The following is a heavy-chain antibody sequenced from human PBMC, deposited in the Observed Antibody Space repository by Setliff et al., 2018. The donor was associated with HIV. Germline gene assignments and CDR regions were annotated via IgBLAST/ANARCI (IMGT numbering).Heavy chain of an antibody. V-gene: IGHV1-2*02. CDR2: VIPNSGKT. D-gene: IGHD2-15*01. CDR1: GFSFDDYY. Sequence: ASVKASCKASGFSFDDYYIHWVRQAPGQGLEWMGCVIPNSGKTYYAQEFQGRVTMTSDTSINTAYMEVSWLTSDDTAIYYCARDLAYCSGGSCYRPFIYYFYYMDVWGKGATVTSP. CDR3: ARDLAYCSGGSCYRPFIYYFYYMDV. J-gene: IGHJ6*03.